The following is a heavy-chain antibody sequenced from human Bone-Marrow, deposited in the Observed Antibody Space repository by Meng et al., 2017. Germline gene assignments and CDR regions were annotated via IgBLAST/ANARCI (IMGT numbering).Heavy chain of an antibody. Sequence: QEQLGASGAGLVKPGGSLRISCAASGVSFSYYSLSWIRQAPGKGLEWISYISSSGNTIYYADSVKGRFTISRDNAKNSLSLQMNVLRAEDTAVYYCAGDFDYWGQGTLVTVSS. CDR3: AGDFDY. CDR2: ISSSGNTI. J-gene: IGHJ4*02. CDR1: GVSFSYYS. V-gene: IGHV3-11*04.